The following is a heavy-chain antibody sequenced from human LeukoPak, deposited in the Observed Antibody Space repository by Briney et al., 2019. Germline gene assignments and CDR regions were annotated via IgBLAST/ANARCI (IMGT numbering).Heavy chain of an antibody. CDR2: IYYSGST. D-gene: IGHD3-22*01. V-gene: IGHV4-59*01. Sequence: PSETLSLTCTVSGGSISSYYWSWIRQPPGKGLEWIGYIYYSGSTNYNPSLKSRVTISVDTSKNQFSLKLSSVTAADAAVYYCAREGSGYRGFFDYWGQGTLVTVSS. CDR3: AREGSGYRGFFDY. J-gene: IGHJ4*02. CDR1: GGSISSYY.